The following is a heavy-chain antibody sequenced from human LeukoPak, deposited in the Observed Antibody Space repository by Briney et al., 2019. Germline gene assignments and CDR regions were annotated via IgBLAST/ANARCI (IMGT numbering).Heavy chain of an antibody. Sequence: GGSLRLSCAASGFTFSTFWMHWVRQAPGKGLVWVSRISTDGSSTNYAYSVKGRFTISRDNSRNTLYLQMSSLRVEDTALYYCVKSIAVAGAVDYWGQGTLVTVSS. J-gene: IGHJ4*02. CDR3: VKSIAVAGAVDY. D-gene: IGHD6-19*01. CDR1: GFTFSTFW. V-gene: IGHV3-74*01. CDR2: ISTDGSST.